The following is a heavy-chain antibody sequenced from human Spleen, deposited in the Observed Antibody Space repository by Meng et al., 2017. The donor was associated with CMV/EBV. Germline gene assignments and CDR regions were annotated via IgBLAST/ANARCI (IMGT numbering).Heavy chain of an antibody. Sequence: ASVKVSCKASGYAFRDYYIHWMRQAPGQGLEWMGIINPSGGSTNYAQKSQGRVTMTRDTSTSTAYMELSSLRSEDTAVYYCARAIPGATGYFDYWGQGSLVTVSS. CDR1: GYAFRDYY. CDR3: ARAIPGATGYFDY. J-gene: IGHJ4*02. D-gene: IGHD1-26*01. CDR2: INPSGGST. V-gene: IGHV1-46*01.